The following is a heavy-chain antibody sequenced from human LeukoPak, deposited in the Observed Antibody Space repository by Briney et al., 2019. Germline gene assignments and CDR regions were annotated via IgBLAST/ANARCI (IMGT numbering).Heavy chain of an antibody. CDR3: ARDFDMGITPGDDFDF. CDR1: GFSFSKYW. D-gene: IGHD3-9*01. CDR2: IREDGTYT. Sequence: PWGSLRLSCAASGFSFSKYWMHWVRQTPGEGLGWVARIREDGTYTSYADFVRGRFTISRDNARNTVFLQMNSLRAEDTAVYYCARDFDMGITPGDDFDFWGQGTLVTVSS. J-gene: IGHJ4*02. V-gene: IGHV3-74*01.